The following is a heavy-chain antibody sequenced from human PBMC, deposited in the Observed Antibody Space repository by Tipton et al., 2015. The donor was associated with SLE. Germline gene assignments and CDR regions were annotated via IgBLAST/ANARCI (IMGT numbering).Heavy chain of an antibody. CDR2: INPSFGT. D-gene: IGHD4-23*01. CDR3: AKNYHGNPPDC. Sequence: TLSLTCAVHGGSFSGYYWTRVRQPPGKGLEWIGEINPSFGTHYNPSLTSRLTISVDMSTNQLSLKLRSVTAADTAVYYCAKNYHGNPPDCWGQGTLVTVSS. V-gene: IGHV4-34*01. J-gene: IGHJ4*02. CDR1: GGSFSGYY.